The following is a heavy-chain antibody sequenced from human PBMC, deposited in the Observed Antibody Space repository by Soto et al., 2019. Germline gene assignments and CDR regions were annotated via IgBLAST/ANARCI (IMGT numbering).Heavy chain of an antibody. CDR1: GFTFSSYA. D-gene: IGHD1-26*01. V-gene: IGHV3-23*01. Sequence: GGSLRLSCAASGFTFSSYAMSWVRQAPGKGLEWVSAISGSGGSTYYADSVKGRFTISRDNSKNTLYLQMNSLRAEDSALYYCAKVDGSDSFYFDYWGQGTLVTVSS. J-gene: IGHJ4*02. CDR2: ISGSGGST. CDR3: AKVDGSDSFYFDY.